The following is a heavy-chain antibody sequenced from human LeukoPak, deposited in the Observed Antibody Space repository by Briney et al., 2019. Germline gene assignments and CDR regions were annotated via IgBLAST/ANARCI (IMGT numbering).Heavy chain of an antibody. D-gene: IGHD1-20*01. CDR1: GYSIRRGYY. J-gene: IGHJ4*02. CDR3: ARAGWIITSGIDY. Sequence: SETLSLTCGVSGYSIRRGYYWAWIRQPPGKGLEWIGTIYHIGSTYYNPSLESRVTISVDTSKNEFSLNLNSVTAADTAVYYCARAGWIITSGIDYWGQGALVTVSS. V-gene: IGHV4-38-2*01. CDR2: IYHIGST.